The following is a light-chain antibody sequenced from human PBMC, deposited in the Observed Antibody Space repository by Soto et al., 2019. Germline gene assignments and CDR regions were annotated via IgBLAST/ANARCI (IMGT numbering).Light chain of an antibody. J-gene: IGLJ1*01. CDR3: FPFTTTSTHV. CDR2: EVN. Sequence: QSVLAQPASLSGSPGQSITISCTGTSSDIGAYDYVSWFQQHPGKAPKLMISEVNNRPSGVSNRFSGSKSGNTAYLTISGLQVEDEAEYFCFPFTTTSTHVFGNGTKLTV. V-gene: IGLV2-14*01. CDR1: SSDIGAYDY.